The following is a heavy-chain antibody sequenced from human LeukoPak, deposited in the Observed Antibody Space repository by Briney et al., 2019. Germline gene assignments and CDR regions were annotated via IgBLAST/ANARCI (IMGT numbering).Heavy chain of an antibody. V-gene: IGHV4-4*02. Sequence: PSGTLSLTCAVSGGSISSSNWWSWVRQPPGKGLEWIGEIYHSGSTNYNPSLKSRVTISVDKSKNQFSLKLSSVTAADTAVYYCSCVVVTAIHRGWFDPWGQGTLVTVSS. D-gene: IGHD2-21*02. CDR2: IYHSGST. CDR1: GGSISSSNW. CDR3: SCVVVTAIHRGWFDP. J-gene: IGHJ5*02.